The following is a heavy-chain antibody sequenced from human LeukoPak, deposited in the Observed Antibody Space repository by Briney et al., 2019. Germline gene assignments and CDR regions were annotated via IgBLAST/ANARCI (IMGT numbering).Heavy chain of an antibody. CDR3: ARKGHDYGDYGDWFDP. CDR2: IYYSGST. D-gene: IGHD4-17*01. CDR1: GGSISSYY. Sequence: PSETPSLTCTVSGGSISSYYWSWIRQPPGKGLEWVGYIYYSGSTNYNPSLKSRVTISVDTSKSQFSLKLSSVTAADTAVYYCARKGHDYGDYGDWFDPWGQGTLVTVSS. V-gene: IGHV4-59*01. J-gene: IGHJ5*02.